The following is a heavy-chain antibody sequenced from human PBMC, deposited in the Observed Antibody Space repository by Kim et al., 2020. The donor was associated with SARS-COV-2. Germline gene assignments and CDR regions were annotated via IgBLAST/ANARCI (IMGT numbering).Heavy chain of an antibody. CDR1: GFTFSSYA. D-gene: IGHD3-3*01. CDR2: ISYDGSNK. V-gene: IGHV3-30-3*01. CDR3: AREHYDFWSGYYRLGWF. Sequence: GGSLRLSCAASGFTFSSYAMHWVRQAPGKGLEWVAVISYDGSNKYYADSVKGRFTISRDNSKNTLYLQMNSLRAEDTAVYYCAREHYDFWSGYYRLGWF. J-gene: IGHJ5*01.